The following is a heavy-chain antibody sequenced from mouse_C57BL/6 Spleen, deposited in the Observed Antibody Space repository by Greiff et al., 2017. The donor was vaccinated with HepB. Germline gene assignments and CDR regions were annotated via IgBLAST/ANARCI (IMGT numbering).Heavy chain of an antibody. J-gene: IGHJ2*01. CDR1: GYAFSSSW. CDR2: IYPGDGDT. Sequence: VQLQQSGPELVKPGASVKISCKASGYAFSSSWMNWVKQRPGKGLEWIGRIYPGDGDTNYNGKFKGKATLTADKSSSTAYMQLSSLTSEDSAVYFCARPYYGSSYSFDYWGQGTTLTVSS. D-gene: IGHD1-1*01. CDR3: ARPYYGSSYSFDY. V-gene: IGHV1-82*01.